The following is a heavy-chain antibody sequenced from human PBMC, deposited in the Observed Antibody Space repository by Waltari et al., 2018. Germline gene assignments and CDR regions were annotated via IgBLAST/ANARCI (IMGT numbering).Heavy chain of an antibody. J-gene: IGHJ4*02. CDR1: GGSISPYY. D-gene: IGHD6-6*01. V-gene: IGHV4-59*01. Sequence: QVQLQESGPGLLKPSETLSLTCTVSGGSISPYYWSWLRQPPGKGLEWIGHISYSGTTNYNPSLKGRLTISLGTSTNQFSLRLTSVAAADTAIYYCARIGRDSDTSSFNFDSWGQGTLVIVSS. CDR2: ISYSGTT. CDR3: ARIGRDSDTSSFNFDS.